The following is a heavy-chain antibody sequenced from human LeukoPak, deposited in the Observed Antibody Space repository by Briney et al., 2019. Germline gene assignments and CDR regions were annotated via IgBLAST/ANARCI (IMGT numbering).Heavy chain of an antibody. CDR1: GFTFTHFG. V-gene: IGHV1-2*04. CDR2: INPNSGGT. CDR3: ARDRGRSSSWSIYYYYGMDV. J-gene: IGHJ6*02. Sequence: GASVKVSCKASGFTFTHFGTSWVRQAPGQGLEWMGWINPNSGGTNYAQKFQGWVTMTRDTSISTAYMELSRLRSDDTAVYYCARDRGRSSSWSIYYYYGMDVWGQGTTVTVSS. D-gene: IGHD6-13*01.